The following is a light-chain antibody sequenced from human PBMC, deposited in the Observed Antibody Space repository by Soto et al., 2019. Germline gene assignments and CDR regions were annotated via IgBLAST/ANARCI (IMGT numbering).Light chain of an antibody. J-gene: IGLJ1*01. CDR3: SSYTSSSTYV. CDR1: SSDVGGYNY. CDR2: EVS. Sequence: QSALTQPASVSGSPGQSSTISCTGTSSDVGGYNYVSWYQQHPGKAPKLMIYEVSNRPSGVSNRFSGSKSGKKASLTISGXXXXXXXXXXCSSYTSSSTYVFGTGTKLTV. V-gene: IGLV2-14*01.